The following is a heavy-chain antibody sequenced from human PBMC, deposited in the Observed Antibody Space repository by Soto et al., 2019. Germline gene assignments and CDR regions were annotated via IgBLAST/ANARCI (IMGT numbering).Heavy chain of an antibody. Sequence: QVQLVQSGAEVKKPGASVKVSCKASGYTFTSYAMHWVRQAPGQRLEWMGWINAGNGNTKYSQKFQGRVTITRDTSASTAYMELSSLRSEDTAVYYCARTNGDYARGPYYYYGMDVWGQGTTVTVSS. CDR3: ARTNGDYARGPYYYYGMDV. CDR1: GYTFTSYA. V-gene: IGHV1-3*01. J-gene: IGHJ6*02. CDR2: INAGNGNT. D-gene: IGHD4-17*01.